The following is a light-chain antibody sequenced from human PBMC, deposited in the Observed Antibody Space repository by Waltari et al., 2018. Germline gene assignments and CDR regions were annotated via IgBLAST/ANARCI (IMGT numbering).Light chain of an antibody. CDR2: SAS. Sequence: EIVMTQSPATLSVYQGERATLSCRASQSVSSYVAWYQQKPGQAPRLLIYSASTRATGIPARFSGSGSGTEFTLTISSLQSEDFAVYYCQQYNDRRTFGQGTKVEI. V-gene: IGKV3-15*01. J-gene: IGKJ1*01. CDR3: QQYNDRRT. CDR1: QSVSSY.